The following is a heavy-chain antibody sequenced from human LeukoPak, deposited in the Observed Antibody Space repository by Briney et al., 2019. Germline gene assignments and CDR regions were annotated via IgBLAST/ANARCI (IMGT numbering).Heavy chain of an antibody. J-gene: IGHJ4*02. CDR3: ARSSLSVISTFDFDY. CDR2: ISSSGSTI. CDR1: GFPFSDYY. D-gene: IGHD2-21*01. V-gene: IGHV3-11*01. Sequence: SGGSLRLSCAASGFPFSDYYMSWIRQAPGKGLEWVSYISSSGSTIYYADSVKGRFTISRDNAKNSLYLQMNSLRAEDTAVYYCARSSLSVISTFDFDYWGQGTPVTVSS.